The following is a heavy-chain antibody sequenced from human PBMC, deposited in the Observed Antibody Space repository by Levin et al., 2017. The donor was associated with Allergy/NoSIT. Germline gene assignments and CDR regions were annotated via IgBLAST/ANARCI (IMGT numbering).Heavy chain of an antibody. CDR1: GYTFSNYD. CDR3: ARGPFWVRGVNDMDV. CDR2: MRPTTGDT. V-gene: IGHV1-8*01. Sequence: ASVKVSCKASGYTFSNYDVYWVRQATGQGLEWMGWMRPTTGDTGYGHKVEGRVTMTRNISIDTAYMELRNLRFEDTAVYYCARGPFWVRGVNDMDVWGQGTTVIVSS. D-gene: IGHD3-10*01. J-gene: IGHJ6*02.